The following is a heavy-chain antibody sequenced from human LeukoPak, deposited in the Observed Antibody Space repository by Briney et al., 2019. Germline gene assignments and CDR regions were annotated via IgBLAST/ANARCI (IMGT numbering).Heavy chain of an antibody. CDR2: ISWNGGVV. Sequence: GGSLRLSCAASGFIFENYAMHWVRQAPGKGLEWVSGISWNGGVVAYVDSVKGRFTISRDNAKDSLYLQMNSLRAEDTAVYYCARIGYASSSLDYWGQGTLVTVPS. V-gene: IGHV3-9*01. CDR3: ARIGYASSSLDY. CDR1: GFIFENYA. D-gene: IGHD6-6*01. J-gene: IGHJ4*02.